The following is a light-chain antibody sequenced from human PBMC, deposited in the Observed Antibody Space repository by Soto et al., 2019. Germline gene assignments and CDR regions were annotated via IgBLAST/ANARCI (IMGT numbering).Light chain of an antibody. Sequence: SPATLSLSPGERATLSCRASQSVSTDLAWYQQKPGQAPRLLIYDASNRATGIPARFSGSGSGTDFTLTISSLEAEDFAVYYCQQRSNWPPITFGQGTRLEIK. CDR1: QSVSTD. CDR3: QQRSNWPPIT. V-gene: IGKV3-11*01. CDR2: DAS. J-gene: IGKJ5*01.